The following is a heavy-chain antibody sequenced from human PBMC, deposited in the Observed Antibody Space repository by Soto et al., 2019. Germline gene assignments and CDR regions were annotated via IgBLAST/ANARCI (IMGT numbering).Heavy chain of an antibody. Sequence: QLQVQESGPGLVKPSETMSLTCTVSGSSISSSGYYWVWILQPPGKGLEWIGSMYYGVSTYYNPSLKSRVTVSVDASKNQFSLNLSSVTAADTAVYYCARLPSRHLVDYWGQGTLVTVSS. CDR1: GSSISSSGYY. D-gene: IGHD3-3*02. V-gene: IGHV4-39*01. J-gene: IGHJ4*02. CDR2: MYYGVST. CDR3: ARLPSRHLVDY.